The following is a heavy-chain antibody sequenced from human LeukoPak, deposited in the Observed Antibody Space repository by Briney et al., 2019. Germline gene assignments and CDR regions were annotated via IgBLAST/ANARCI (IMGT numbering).Heavy chain of an antibody. CDR3: ARGPRRALDI. CDR1: GGSFSGYY. J-gene: IGHJ3*02. Sequence: SETLSLTCAVYGGSFSGYYWSWIRQPPGKGLEWIGEINHSGSTNYNPSLKSRVTISVDTSKNQFSLKLSSVTAADTAVYYCARGPRRALDIWGQGTMVTVSS. CDR2: INHSGST. D-gene: IGHD5-24*01. V-gene: IGHV4-34*01.